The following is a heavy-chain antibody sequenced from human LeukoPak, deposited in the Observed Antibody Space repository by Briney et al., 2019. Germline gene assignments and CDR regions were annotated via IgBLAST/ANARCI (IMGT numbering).Heavy chain of an antibody. V-gene: IGHV3-23*01. J-gene: IGHJ4*02. CDR3: ARLDASGLDY. CDR2: FSFNGEST. CDR1: GFTFSSYN. Sequence: TGGSLRLSCAASGFTFSSYNMNWVRQAPGKGLEWVSSFSFNGESTYYADSAKGRFTISRDNAKNTLYLQMNSLRADDTAVYYCARLDASGLDYWGQGTLVTVSS. D-gene: IGHD6-19*01.